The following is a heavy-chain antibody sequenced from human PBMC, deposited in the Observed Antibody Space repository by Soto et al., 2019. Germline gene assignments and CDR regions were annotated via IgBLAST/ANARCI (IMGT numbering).Heavy chain of an antibody. V-gene: IGHV4-30-4*01. J-gene: IGHJ6*02. CDR1: GDSISSNNNY. Sequence: PSETLSLTYTVSGDSISSNNNYWSWIRQPPGEGLEWIGYIYYSGSTYYNPSLKSRVTISVDTSKNQFSLKLSSVTAADTAVYYCARGGRRSPGMDVWGQGTTVTVSS. CDR3: ARGGRRSPGMDV. CDR2: IYYSGST.